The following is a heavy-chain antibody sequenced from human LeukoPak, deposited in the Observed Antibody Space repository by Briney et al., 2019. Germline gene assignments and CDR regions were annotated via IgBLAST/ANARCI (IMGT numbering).Heavy chain of an antibody. CDR3: ARGAGGSSDLFSVPGFDY. CDR2: IIPIFGTA. J-gene: IGHJ4*02. Sequence: SVKVSCKASGYTFTGYYMHWVRQAPGQGLEWMGGIIPIFGTANYAQKFQGRVTITADESTSTAYMELSSLRSEDTAVYYCARGAGGSSDLFSVPGFDYWGQGTLVTVSS. D-gene: IGHD6-6*01. CDR1: GYTFTGYY. V-gene: IGHV1-69*13.